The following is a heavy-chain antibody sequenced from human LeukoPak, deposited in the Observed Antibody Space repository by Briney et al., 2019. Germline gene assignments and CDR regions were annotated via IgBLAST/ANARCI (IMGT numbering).Heavy chain of an antibody. Sequence: ASVKVSCKASGYPFTSYGISWVRQAPGQGLEWMGWISAYNGNTNYAQKLQGRVTMTTDTSTSTAYMELRSLRSDDTAVYYCARENDSDSSGHLDYWGQGTLVTVSS. J-gene: IGHJ4*02. CDR1: GYPFTSYG. V-gene: IGHV1-18*01. CDR2: ISAYNGNT. CDR3: ARENDSDSSGHLDY. D-gene: IGHD3-22*01.